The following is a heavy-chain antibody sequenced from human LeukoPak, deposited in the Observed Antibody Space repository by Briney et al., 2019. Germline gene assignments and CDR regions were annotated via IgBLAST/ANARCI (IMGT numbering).Heavy chain of an antibody. D-gene: IGHD3-10*01. CDR3: AREKLWFGEFPFDN. CDR2: ISTKNGYT. V-gene: IGHV1-18*01. CDR1: GYTFTDYL. Sequence: ASVKVSCKASGYTFTDYLINWVRQAPGQGLEWVGSISTKNGYTKLAQKFQGRVAMTKDTSANTIYMDLKRLTFDDTAVYYCAREKLWFGEFPFDNWGQGTLVSVSS. J-gene: IGHJ4*02.